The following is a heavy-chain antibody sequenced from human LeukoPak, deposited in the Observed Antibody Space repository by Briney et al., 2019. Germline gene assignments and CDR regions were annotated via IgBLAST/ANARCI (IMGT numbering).Heavy chain of an antibody. CDR3: AREASGNS. V-gene: IGHV3-74*01. J-gene: IGHJ4*02. CDR1: GFTFSNYW. Sequence: PGGSLRLSCAASGFTFSNYWMHWVRQAPGKGLLWVSRSSGDGSITSYADSVEGRFTISRDNAKNTLYLQMNSLRAEDTAVYYCAREASGNSWGQGTLVTVSS. D-gene: IGHD1-26*01. CDR2: SSGDGSIT.